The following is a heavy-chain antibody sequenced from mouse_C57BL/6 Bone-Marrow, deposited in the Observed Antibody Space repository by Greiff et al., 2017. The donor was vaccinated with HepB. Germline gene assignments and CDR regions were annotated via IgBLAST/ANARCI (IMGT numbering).Heavy chain of an antibody. Sequence: EVMLVESGGDLVKPGGSLKLSCAASGFTFSSYGMSWVRQTPDKRLEWVATISSGGSYTYYPDSVKGRFTISRDNAKNTLYLQMSSLKSEDTAMYYCARPNWDAYFDYWGQGTTLTVSS. CDR2: ISSGGSYT. V-gene: IGHV5-6*01. D-gene: IGHD4-1*02. J-gene: IGHJ2*01. CDR1: GFTFSSYG. CDR3: ARPNWDAYFDY.